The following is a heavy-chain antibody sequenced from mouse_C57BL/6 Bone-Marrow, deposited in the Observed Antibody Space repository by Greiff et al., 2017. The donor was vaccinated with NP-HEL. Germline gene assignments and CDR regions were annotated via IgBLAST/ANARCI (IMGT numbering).Heavy chain of an antibody. CDR1: GYTFTSYW. V-gene: IGHV1-52*01. CDR2: IDPSDSDT. CDR3: ARDYGSSVDY. Sequence: VQLQQSGAELVRPGSSVKLSCKASGYTFTSYWMHWVKQRPIQGLEWIGNIDPSDSDTHYNQKFKDKATLTVDKSSSTAYMQLSSLTAEDSAVYYCARDYGSSVDYGGQGTTRTGSS. D-gene: IGHD1-1*01. J-gene: IGHJ2*01.